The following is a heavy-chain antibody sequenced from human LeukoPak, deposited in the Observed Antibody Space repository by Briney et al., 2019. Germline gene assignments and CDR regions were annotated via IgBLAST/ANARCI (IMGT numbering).Heavy chain of an antibody. CDR1: GFTFSSYW. CDR2: INSDGSST. J-gene: IGHJ6*02. D-gene: IGHD3-10*01. V-gene: IGHV3-74*01. CDR3: AMVRGYYYHGLDV. Sequence: GGSLRLSCAASGFTFSSYWMHWVRQAPGKGLVWVSRINSDGSSTSYADSVKGRFTISRDNAMNTLYLQMNSLRAEDTAVYYCAMVRGYYYHGLDVWGLGTTVTVSS.